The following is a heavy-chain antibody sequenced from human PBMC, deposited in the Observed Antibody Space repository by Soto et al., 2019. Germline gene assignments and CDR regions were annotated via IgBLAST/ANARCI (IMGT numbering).Heavy chain of an antibody. V-gene: IGHV3-23*01. CDR1: GFTFSSYA. Sequence: PGGSLSLSCAASGFTFSSYAMSWVRQAPGKGLEWVSAISGSGGSTYYADSVKGRFTISRDNSKNTLYLQMNSLRAEDTAVYYCAKGRITGTTFPYYFDYWGQGTLVTVSS. CDR3: AKGRITGTTFPYYFDY. J-gene: IGHJ4*02. CDR2: ISGSGGST. D-gene: IGHD1-7*01.